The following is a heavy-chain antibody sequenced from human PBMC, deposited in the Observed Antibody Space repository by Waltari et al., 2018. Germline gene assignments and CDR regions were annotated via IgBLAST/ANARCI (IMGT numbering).Heavy chain of an antibody. D-gene: IGHD6-13*01. Sequence: QVQLVQSGAEVTKPGSSVKVSCKASGGTFSSYAISWVRKAPGQGLEWMGGIIPIFGTANYAQKFQGRVTITADESTSTAYMELSSLRSEDTAVYYCARTIAAVGSGQDWFDPWGQGTLVTVSS. CDR3: ARTIAAVGSGQDWFDP. J-gene: IGHJ5*02. CDR2: IIPIFGTA. CDR1: GGTFSSYA. V-gene: IGHV1-69*01.